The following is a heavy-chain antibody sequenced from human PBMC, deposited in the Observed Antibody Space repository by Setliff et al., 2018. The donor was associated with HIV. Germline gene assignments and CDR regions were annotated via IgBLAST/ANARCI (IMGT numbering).Heavy chain of an antibody. J-gene: IGHJ4*02. D-gene: IGHD3-10*01. Sequence: SETLSLTCTVSGGSISSSSYFWGWIRQPPGKGLEWLGHIYSSGSTNYNPSLKSRVTISVDTSKNQFSLKLYSVPAADTAVYDCARAYFGSGIYYWGQGTLVTVSS. CDR1: GGSISSSSYF. V-gene: IGHV4-61*05. CDR3: ARAYFGSGIYY. CDR2: IYSSGST.